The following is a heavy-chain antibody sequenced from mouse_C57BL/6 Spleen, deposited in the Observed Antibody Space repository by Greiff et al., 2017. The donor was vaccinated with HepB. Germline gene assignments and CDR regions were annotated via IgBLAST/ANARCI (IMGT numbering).Heavy chain of an antibody. CDR3: TRSGYGNYFYYFDY. Sequence: EVQLQQSGTVLARPGASVKMSCKTSGYTFTSYWMHWVKQRPGQGLEWIGAIYPGNSDTSYNQKFKGKAKLTAVTSASTAYMELSSLTNEDSAVYYCTRSGYGNYFYYFDYWGQGTTLTVSS. J-gene: IGHJ2*01. CDR1: GYTFTSYW. D-gene: IGHD2-10*02. V-gene: IGHV1-5*01. CDR2: IYPGNSDT.